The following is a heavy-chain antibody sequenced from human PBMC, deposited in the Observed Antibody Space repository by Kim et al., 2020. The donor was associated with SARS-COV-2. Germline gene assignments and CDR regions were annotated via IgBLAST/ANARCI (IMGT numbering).Heavy chain of an antibody. D-gene: IGHD6-19*01. CDR2: INPTGAFT. CDR3: ARESALIAVRVTDFDY. Sequence: ASVKVSCKASGFTFTNYFMHWVRQAPGQGLEWMGTINPTGAFTLFTQKYQGRVIITKDTSTSTVYMQVNSLRAEDTAVYYCARESALIAVRVTDFDYWGQGTLVTVSS. CDR1: GFTFTNYF. J-gene: IGHJ4*02. V-gene: IGHV1-46*01.